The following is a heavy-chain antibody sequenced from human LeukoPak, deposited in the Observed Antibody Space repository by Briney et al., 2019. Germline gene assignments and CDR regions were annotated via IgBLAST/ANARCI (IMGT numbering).Heavy chain of an antibody. CDR3: ARVTMVRGVINSYYYYGMDV. J-gene: IGHJ6*02. V-gene: IGHV4-31*03. CDR1: GGSISSGGYY. CDR2: IYYSGST. D-gene: IGHD3-10*01. Sequence: PSQTLSLTCTVSGGSISSGGYYWSWIRQHPGKGLEWIGYIYYSGSTYYNPSLKSRVTISVDTSKNQFSLKLSSVTAADTAVYYCARVTMVRGVINSYYYYGMDVWGQGTTVTVSS.